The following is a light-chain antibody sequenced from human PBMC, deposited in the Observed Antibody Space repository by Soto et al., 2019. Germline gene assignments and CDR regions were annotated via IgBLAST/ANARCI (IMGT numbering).Light chain of an antibody. V-gene: IGKV3-11*01. CDR1: QSVGTF. J-gene: IGKJ3*01. CDR2: DTS. CDR3: QQRSNWPPVIT. Sequence: EILLTQSPATLSLSPGESATLSCRASQSVGTFLAWYQQRPGQAPRLLIYDTSTRATGIPARFSGSGSGTDFTLTIVNREPDDFAVYYCQQRSNWPPVITFGPGTKVDIK.